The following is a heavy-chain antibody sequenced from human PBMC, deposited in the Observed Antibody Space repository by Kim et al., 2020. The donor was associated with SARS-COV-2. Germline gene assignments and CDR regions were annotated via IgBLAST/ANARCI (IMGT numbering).Heavy chain of an antibody. V-gene: IGHV4-59*08. J-gene: IGHJ3*02. CDR3: ARLGRGSSWSTTAFDI. CDR1: GGSISSYY. D-gene: IGHD6-13*01. CDR2: IYYSGST. Sequence: SETLSLTCTVSGGSISSYYWSWIRQPPGKGLEWIGYIYYSGSTNYNPSLKSRVTISVDTSKNQFSLKLSSVTAADTAVYYCARLGRGSSWSTTAFDIWGQGTMVTVSS.